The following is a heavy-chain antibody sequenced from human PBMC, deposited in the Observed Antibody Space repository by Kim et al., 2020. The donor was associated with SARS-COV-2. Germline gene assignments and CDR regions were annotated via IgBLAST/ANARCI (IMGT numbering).Heavy chain of an antibody. CDR3: ARDAFDF. Sequence: YPDIVKRRFTLSGDNSRNALFLQMNSLRVEDTAVYYCARDAFDFWGQGTMVTVSS. V-gene: IGHV3-30*03. J-gene: IGHJ3*01.